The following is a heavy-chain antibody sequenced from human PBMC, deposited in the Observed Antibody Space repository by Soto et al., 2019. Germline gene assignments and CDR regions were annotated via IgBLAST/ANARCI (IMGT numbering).Heavy chain of an antibody. Sequence: SETLSLTCTVSVGSIGSSGYYWGGFRQPPGKGLAWIGSIYYSGSTHHNRSPNKRLTISVDTTNNRSSLMLSYGTAADTAVYYCSCIFAEGYCYGIYYYAMDVWGQGTTVTVSS. CDR3: SCIFAEGYCYGIYYYAMDV. J-gene: IGHJ6*02. D-gene: IGHD5-18*01. CDR1: VGSIGSSGYY. V-gene: IGHV4-39*02. CDR2: IYYSGST.